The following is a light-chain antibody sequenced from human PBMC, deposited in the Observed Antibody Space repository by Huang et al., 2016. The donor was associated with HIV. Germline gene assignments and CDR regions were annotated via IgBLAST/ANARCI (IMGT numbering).Light chain of an antibody. V-gene: IGKV1-9*01. J-gene: IGKJ4*01. CDR2: AAS. CDR1: QGISSY. Sequence: IQLTQSPSSLSASVGDRVTISCRASQGISSYLAWYQQKPGKAPKHLIYAASTLQSGVPSRFSGSGSGTDFTITITSLQPEDYATYYCQQLNGYPLTFGGGTKVEIK. CDR3: QQLNGYPLT.